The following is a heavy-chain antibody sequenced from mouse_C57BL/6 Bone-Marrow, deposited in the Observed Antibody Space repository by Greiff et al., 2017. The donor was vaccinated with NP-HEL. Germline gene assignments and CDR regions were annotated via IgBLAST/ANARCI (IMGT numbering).Heavy chain of an antibody. Sequence: QVQLQQSGAELARPGASVKLSCKASGYTFTSYGISWVKQRTGQGLEWIGEIYPRSGNTYYNEKFKGKATLTADKSSSTAYMELRSLTSEDSAVYFCARNYYGSSGWFAYWGQGTLVTVSA. CDR2: IYPRSGNT. J-gene: IGHJ3*01. CDR3: ARNYYGSSGWFAY. V-gene: IGHV1-81*01. CDR1: GYTFTSYG. D-gene: IGHD1-1*01.